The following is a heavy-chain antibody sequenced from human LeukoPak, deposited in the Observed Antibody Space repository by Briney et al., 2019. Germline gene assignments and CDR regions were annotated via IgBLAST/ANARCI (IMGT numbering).Heavy chain of an antibody. V-gene: IGHV4-4*07. D-gene: IGHD6-13*01. CDR1: GGSISSYY. CDR3: ARALGIAAAGHYYYYYGMDV. J-gene: IGHJ6*02. Sequence: SETLSLTCTVSGGSISSYYWSWIRQPAGKGLEWIGRIYTSGSTNYNPSLKSRVTMSVDTSKNQFSLKLSSVTAADTAVYYCARALGIAAAGHYYYYYGMDVWDQGTTVTVSS. CDR2: IYTSGST.